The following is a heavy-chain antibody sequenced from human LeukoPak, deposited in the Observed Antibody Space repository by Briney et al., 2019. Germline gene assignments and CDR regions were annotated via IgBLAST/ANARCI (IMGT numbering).Heavy chain of an antibody. V-gene: IGHV3-48*03. CDR2: IDNSGSTK. J-gene: IGHJ4*02. CDR3: VRASQTYSNDYAAWAY. D-gene: IGHD3-22*01. CDR1: GFTFSSYE. Sequence: GGSLRLSCAASGFTFSSYEMNWVRQAPGKGLEWVSYIDNSGSTKYYTDSVRGRFTISRDNAKNSLYLQMNSLRAEDTAVYYCVRASQTYSNDYAAWAYWGQGTLVTVSS.